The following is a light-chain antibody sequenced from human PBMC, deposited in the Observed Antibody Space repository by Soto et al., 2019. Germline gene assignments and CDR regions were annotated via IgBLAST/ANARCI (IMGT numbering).Light chain of an antibody. Sequence: EIQMTQSPSTLSASVGDRVTITCRASKRIRTNLAWYQQKPGKAPEVLIYDASTLESGVPSRFSGSGSGTKFTLTISSLQPDDFATYYCQQYSSNLYTFGQGTKLEIK. CDR1: KRIRTN. CDR2: DAS. J-gene: IGKJ2*01. V-gene: IGKV1-5*01. CDR3: QQYSSNLYT.